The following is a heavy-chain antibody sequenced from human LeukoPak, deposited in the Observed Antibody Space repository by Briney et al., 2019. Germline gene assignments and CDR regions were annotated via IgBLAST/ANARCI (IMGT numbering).Heavy chain of an antibody. D-gene: IGHD3-3*02. Sequence: GGSLRLSCAASGFMFSTYTINWVRQAPGKGLEWVSSISSTSTYIYYGDSVKGRFTISRDNAKNSLYLQMNSLRVEDTAVYFCARAFGPMSIFDYRGQGTLVTVSS. J-gene: IGHJ4*02. V-gene: IGHV3-21*01. CDR3: ARAFGPMSIFDY. CDR2: ISSTSTYI. CDR1: GFMFSTYT.